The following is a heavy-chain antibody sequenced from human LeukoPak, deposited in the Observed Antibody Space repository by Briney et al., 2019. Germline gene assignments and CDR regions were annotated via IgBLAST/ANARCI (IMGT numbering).Heavy chain of an antibody. Sequence: GGSLRLSCAASGFTFSNYLMYWVRQAPGKGLVWVSQIKSDGNITNYADSVKGRFTISRDNAKNTLFLQMNSLRAEDTAVYYCGRSGDFWSGSGVAYWGQGTLVTVSS. CDR3: GRSGDFWSGSGVAY. V-gene: IGHV3-74*01. CDR1: GFTFSNYL. D-gene: IGHD3-3*01. CDR2: IKSDGNIT. J-gene: IGHJ4*02.